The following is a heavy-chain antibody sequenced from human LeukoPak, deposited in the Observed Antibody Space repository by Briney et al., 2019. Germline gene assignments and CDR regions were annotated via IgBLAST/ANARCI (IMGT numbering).Heavy chain of an antibody. CDR3: ARGSDDSSGYYFWFDP. CDR1: GGSFSGYY. J-gene: IGHJ5*02. CDR2: INHSGST. D-gene: IGHD3-22*01. V-gene: IGHV4-34*01. Sequence: SETLSLTCAVYGGSFSGYYWGWIRQPPGKGLEWIGEINHSGSTNYNPSLKSRVTISVDTSKNQFSLKLSSVTAADTAVYYCARGSDDSSGYYFWFDPWGQGTLVTVSS.